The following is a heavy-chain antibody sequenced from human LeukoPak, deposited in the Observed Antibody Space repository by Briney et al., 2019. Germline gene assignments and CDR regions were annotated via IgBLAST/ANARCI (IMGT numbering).Heavy chain of an antibody. CDR2: IYYSGIT. CDR3: ARSVSRGGYVDY. D-gene: IGHD3-16*01. Sequence: SETLSLSCAVSGASIRNYYTSWVRQSPGKGLEWVLYIYYSGITNYNPSRKCRVTISVDTTKNQFSLNLSSVTAADTAVYYCARSVSRGGYVDYWGQGTLVTVSS. J-gene: IGHJ4*02. V-gene: IGHV4-59*01. CDR1: GASIRNYY.